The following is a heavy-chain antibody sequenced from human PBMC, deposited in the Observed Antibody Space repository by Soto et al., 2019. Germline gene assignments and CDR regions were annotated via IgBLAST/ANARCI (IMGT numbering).Heavy chain of an antibody. V-gene: IGHV6-1*01. CDR2: TYYWSKWYN. D-gene: IGHD3-16*02. J-gene: IGHJ3*02. CDR3: AREKLYYDYIWGSYRHDAFDI. Sequence: SQTLSLTCAISGDSVSSNSAAWNWIRQSPSRGLEWLGRTYYWSKWYNDYAVSVKSRITINPDTSKNQFSLQLNSVTPEDTAVYYCAREKLYYDYIWGSYRHDAFDIWGQGTMVTVSS. CDR1: GDSVSSNSAA.